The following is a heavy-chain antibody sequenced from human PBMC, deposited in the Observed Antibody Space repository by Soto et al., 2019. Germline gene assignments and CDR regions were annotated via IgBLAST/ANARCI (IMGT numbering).Heavy chain of an antibody. D-gene: IGHD3-16*01. Sequence: ASVKVCCKASGYTFTSYGISWVRQAPGQGLEWMGWINAGNGNTKYSQKFQGRVTITRDTSASTAYMELSSLRSEDTAVYYCARVIGGLYYFDYWGQGTLVTVSS. V-gene: IGHV1-3*01. CDR1: GYTFTSYG. J-gene: IGHJ4*02. CDR3: ARVIGGLYYFDY. CDR2: INAGNGNT.